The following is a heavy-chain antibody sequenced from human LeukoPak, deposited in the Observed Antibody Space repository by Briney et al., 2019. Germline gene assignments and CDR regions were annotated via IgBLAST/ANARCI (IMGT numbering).Heavy chain of an antibody. Sequence: QTGGSLRLSCAASGFTFSYYGMHWVRQAPGKGLEWVGFVRFDGNEKYHADSVKGRFTISRDTSRNTLYLQMNSLRAEDTAVYYCARDHGSGDYYYYYMDVWGKGTTVTISS. CDR3: ARDHGSGDYYYYYMDV. CDR2: VRFDGNEK. D-gene: IGHD3-10*01. CDR1: GFTFSYYG. J-gene: IGHJ6*03. V-gene: IGHV3-30*02.